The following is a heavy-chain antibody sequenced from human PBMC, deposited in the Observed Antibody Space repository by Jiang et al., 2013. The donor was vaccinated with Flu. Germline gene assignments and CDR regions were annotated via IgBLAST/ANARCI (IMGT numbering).Heavy chain of an antibody. J-gene: IGHJ6*01. CDR2: SITVGST. D-gene: IGHD3-10*01. CDR1: WLHQFLL. Sequence: GLVKPSETLSLTCTRLWWLHQFLLLELDPAAPREGTGIYWLVSITVGSTNXNPSLKSRVTISVDTSKNQFSLKLRSVTAADTAVYYCARVDYYGSGRSPQGMDVWGPRDHGSSSPQ. CDR3: ARVDYYGSGRSPQGMDV. V-gene: IGHV4-59*01.